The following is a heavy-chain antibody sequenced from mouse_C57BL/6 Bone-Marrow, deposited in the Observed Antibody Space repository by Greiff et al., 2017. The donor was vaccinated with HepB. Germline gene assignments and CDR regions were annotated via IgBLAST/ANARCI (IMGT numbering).Heavy chain of an antibody. D-gene: IGHD4-1*02. J-gene: IGHJ3*01. CDR1: GFTFSDFY. CDR2: SRNKANDYTT. CDR3: ARDAPTGGFAY. Sequence: EVKLVDSGGGLVQSGRSLRLSCATSGFTFSDFYMEWVRQAPGKGLEWIAASRNKANDYTTEYSASVKGRFIVSRDTSQSILYLQMNALRAEDTAIYYCARDAPTGGFAYWGQGTLVTVSA. V-gene: IGHV7-1*01.